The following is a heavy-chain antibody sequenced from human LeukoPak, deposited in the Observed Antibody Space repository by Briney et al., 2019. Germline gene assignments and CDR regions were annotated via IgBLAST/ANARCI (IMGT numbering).Heavy chain of an antibody. D-gene: IGHD5-12*01. J-gene: IGHJ4*02. Sequence: GASVKVSCKVSGYTLTDLSMHWVRQAPGKGLEWMGGFDPEDGETIYAQKFQGRVTMTEDTSTDTAYMELSSLRSEDTAVYYCAAGALVATMIFDYWGQGTLVTVSS. CDR3: AAGALVATMIFDY. CDR2: FDPEDGET. V-gene: IGHV1-24*01. CDR1: GYTLTDLS.